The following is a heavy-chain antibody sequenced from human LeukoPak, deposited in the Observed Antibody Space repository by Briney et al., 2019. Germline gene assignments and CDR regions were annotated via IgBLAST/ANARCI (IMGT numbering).Heavy chain of an antibody. CDR1: RFTFSSYC. D-gene: IGHD1-26*01. CDR2: IYTDGNTT. CDR3: AKKIGSKNAFDL. Sequence: GGSVTLSCAASRFTFSSYCVHCVPHAPGKGLVCVSRIYTDGNTTTYTGSVKGRFTISRDNAKNTLYLQMNSLTAEDTAVYYCAKKIGSKNAFDLWGQGTMVTVSS. J-gene: IGHJ3*01. V-gene: IGHV3-74*01.